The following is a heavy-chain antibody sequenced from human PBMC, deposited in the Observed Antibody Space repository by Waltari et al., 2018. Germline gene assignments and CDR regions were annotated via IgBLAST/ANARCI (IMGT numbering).Heavy chain of an antibody. V-gene: IGHV7-4-1*02. Sequence: QVQLVQSGSELKNPGASVKVSCKASGYTLSDNALHWVRQAPGQGLEWMGWVNTRSANPTYAQGFRGRGRFVFSLDTSVNTAFLQINSLKADDTAMYYCATVLGAAPATRVTWGQGTLVTVSS. J-gene: IGHJ4*02. CDR1: GYTLSDNA. CDR3: ATVLGAAPATRVT. CDR2: VNTRSANP. D-gene: IGHD6-13*01.